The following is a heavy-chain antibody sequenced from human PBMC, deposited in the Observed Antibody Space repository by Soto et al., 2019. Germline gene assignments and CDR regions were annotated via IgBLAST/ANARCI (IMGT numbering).Heavy chain of an antibody. D-gene: IGHD3-10*01. J-gene: IGHJ4*02. Sequence: PGGSLRLSCAASGFTFSSYAMHWVRQAPGKGLEWVAVISYDGSNKYYADSVKGRFTISRDNSKNTLYLQMNSLRAEDTAVYYCARDSREGYGSGVFDYWGQGTLVTVSS. CDR2: ISYDGSNK. CDR1: GFTFSSYA. V-gene: IGHV3-30-3*01. CDR3: ARDSREGYGSGVFDY.